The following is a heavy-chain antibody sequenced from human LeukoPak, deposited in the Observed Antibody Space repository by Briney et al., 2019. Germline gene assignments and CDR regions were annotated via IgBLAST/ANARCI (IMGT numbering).Heavy chain of an antibody. CDR2: ISSSGGTT. CDR3: AKDRNGWPTSFDS. J-gene: IGHJ4*02. D-gene: IGHD6-19*01. CDR1: GFTFSTYA. V-gene: IGHV3-23*01. Sequence: GGSLRLSCAASGFTFSTYAVNWVRQAPGKGLEWVSAISSSGGTTYYADSVKGRFSISRDNSKNTLYLQMNSLRAEDTAVYYCAKDRNGWPTSFDSWGQGTLVTVSA.